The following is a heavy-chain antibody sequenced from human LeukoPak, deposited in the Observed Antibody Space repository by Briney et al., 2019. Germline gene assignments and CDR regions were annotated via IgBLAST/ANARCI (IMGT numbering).Heavy chain of an antibody. D-gene: IGHD3-10*02. J-gene: IGHJ6*04. Sequence: GGSQRLSCAASGFTFSSYVMSWVRQAPGKGLEWVSAISGSGGSTYYADSVKGRFTISRDNSKNTLYLQMNSLRAEDTAVYYCAELGITMIGGVWGKGTTVTISS. CDR3: AELGITMIGGV. V-gene: IGHV3-23*01. CDR2: ISGSGGST. CDR1: GFTFSSYV.